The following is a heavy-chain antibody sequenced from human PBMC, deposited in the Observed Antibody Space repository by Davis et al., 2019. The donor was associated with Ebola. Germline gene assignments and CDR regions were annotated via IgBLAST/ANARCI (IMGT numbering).Heavy chain of an antibody. Sequence: GESLKISCAASGFTFSNAWMSWVRQAPGKGLEWVAKIKEDGSEKLEVDSVKGRFTNSRDNAKDSLYLQMNSLRAEDTAVYYCARGSRNMDVWGQGTMVTVSS. CDR3: ARGSRNMDV. D-gene: IGHD3/OR15-3a*01. V-gene: IGHV3-7*03. CDR1: GFTFSNAW. CDR2: IKEDGSEK. J-gene: IGHJ3*01.